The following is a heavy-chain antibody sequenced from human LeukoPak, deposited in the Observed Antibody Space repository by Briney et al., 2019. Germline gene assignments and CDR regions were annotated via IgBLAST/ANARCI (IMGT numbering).Heavy chain of an antibody. CDR2: INHSGST. Sequence: PGGSLRLSCAASGFTFSSYSMNWVRQAPGKGLEWIGEINHSGSTNYNPSLKSRVAISVDTSKNQFSLKLSSVTAADTAVYYCARDLSVVPAATEPNWFDPWGQGTLVTVSS. V-gene: IGHV4-34*01. CDR3: ARDLSVVPAATEPNWFDP. J-gene: IGHJ5*02. CDR1: GFTFSSYS. D-gene: IGHD2-2*01.